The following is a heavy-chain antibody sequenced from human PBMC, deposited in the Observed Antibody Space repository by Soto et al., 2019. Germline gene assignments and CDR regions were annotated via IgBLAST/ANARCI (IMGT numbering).Heavy chain of an antibody. V-gene: IGHV1-2*04. J-gene: IGHJ6*02. Sequence: ASVKVSCKASGYTFTGYYMHWVRQAPGQGLEWMGWINPNSGGTNYAQKFQGWVTMTRDTSISTAYMELSRLRSDDTAVYYCARAGGIVYNDYVWGSYRESRIDYGMDVWGQGTTVTVSS. D-gene: IGHD3-16*02. CDR2: INPNSGGT. CDR3: ARAGGIVYNDYVWGSYRESRIDYGMDV. CDR1: GYTFTGYY.